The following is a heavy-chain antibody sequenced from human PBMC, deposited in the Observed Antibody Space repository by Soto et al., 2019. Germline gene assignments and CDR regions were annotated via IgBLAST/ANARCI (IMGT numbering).Heavy chain of an antibody. V-gene: IGHV1-18*01. D-gene: IGHD3-16*01. J-gene: IGHJ6*02. CDR2: ISPYSGNT. CDR3: AMVDNYVTPTPQDV. CDR1: GYIFVNYG. Sequence: QVQLVQSGDEMRKPGSSVKVYCKASGYIFVNYGIAWVRQAPGQGLEWMGWISPYSGNTHYASKVQGRLTMTPDTPTSTADIDLGTLPSADTALYYCAMVDNYVTPTPQDVWGQGTTVT.